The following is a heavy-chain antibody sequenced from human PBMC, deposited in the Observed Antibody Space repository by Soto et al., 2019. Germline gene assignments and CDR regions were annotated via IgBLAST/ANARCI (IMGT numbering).Heavy chain of an antibody. CDR1: GGSISSGDYY. V-gene: IGHV4-30-4*01. CDR3: ARVGGFGATTIDY. CDR2: IYYSGST. Sequence: QVQLQESGPGLVKPSQTLSLTCTVSGGSISSGDYYWSWIRQPPGKGLEWIGYIYYSGSTYYNPSLKSRVTISVDTSKNQCSLKLSSVTAAATAVYYCARVGGFGATTIDYWGQGTLVTVSS. D-gene: IGHD3-10*01. J-gene: IGHJ4*02.